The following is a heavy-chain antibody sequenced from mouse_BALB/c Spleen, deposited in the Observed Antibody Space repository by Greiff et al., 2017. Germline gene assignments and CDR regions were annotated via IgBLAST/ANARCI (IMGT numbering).Heavy chain of an antibody. Sequence: VHLVEPGGGLVQPGGSRKLSCAASGFTFSSFGMHWVRQAPEKGLEWVAYISSGSSTIYYADTVKGRFTISRDNPKNTLFLQMTSLRSEDTAMYYCARGGTLYYYAMDYWGQGTSVTVSS. V-gene: IGHV5-17*02. J-gene: IGHJ4*01. CDR3: ARGGTLYYYAMDY. CDR2: ISSGSSTI. D-gene: IGHD3-3*01. CDR1: GFTFSSFG.